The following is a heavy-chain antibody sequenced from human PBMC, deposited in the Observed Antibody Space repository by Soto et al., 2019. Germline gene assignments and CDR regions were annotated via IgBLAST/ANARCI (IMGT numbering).Heavy chain of an antibody. J-gene: IGHJ6*02. CDR2: IIPIFGTA. D-gene: IGHD2-2*02. CDR3: ARASGYCSSTSCYTNYHYGMDV. CDR1: GGTFSSYA. Sequence: SVKVSCKASGGTFSSYAISWVRQAPGQGLEWMGGIIPIFGTANYAQKFQGRVTITADESTSAAYMELSSLRSEDTAVYYCARASGYCSSTSCYTNYHYGMDVWGQGTTVTVSS. V-gene: IGHV1-69*13.